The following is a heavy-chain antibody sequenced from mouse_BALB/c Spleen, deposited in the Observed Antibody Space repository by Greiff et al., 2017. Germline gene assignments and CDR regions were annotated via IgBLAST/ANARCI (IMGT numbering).Heavy chain of an antibody. J-gene: IGHJ4*01. D-gene: IGHD4-1*01. Sequence: EVMLVESGGGLVKPGGSLKLSCAASGFTFSSYAMSWVRQTPEKRLEWVASISSGGSTYYLDSVKGRFTISRDNARNILYLQMSSLRSEDTAMYYCARFTGVQRSYAMDYWGQGTSVTVSS. V-gene: IGHV5-6-5*01. CDR2: ISSGGST. CDR1: GFTFSSYA. CDR3: ARFTGVQRSYAMDY.